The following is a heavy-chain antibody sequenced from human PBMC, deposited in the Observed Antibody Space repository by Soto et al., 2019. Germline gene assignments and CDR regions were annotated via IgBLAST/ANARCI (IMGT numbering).Heavy chain of an antibody. D-gene: IGHD3-22*01. V-gene: IGHV3-74*01. Sequence: GGSLRLSCAASGFTFSSYWMHWVRQAPGKGLVWVSRINSDGSSTSYADSVKGRFTISRDNAKNTLYLQMNSLRAEDTAVYYCAREAGYDYYDSRLSQWFDPWGQGPLVTVSS. CDR2: INSDGSST. J-gene: IGHJ5*02. CDR3: AREAGYDYYDSRLSQWFDP. CDR1: GFTFSSYW.